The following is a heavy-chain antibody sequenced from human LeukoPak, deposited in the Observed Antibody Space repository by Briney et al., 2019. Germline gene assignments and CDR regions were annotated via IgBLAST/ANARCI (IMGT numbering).Heavy chain of an antibody. Sequence: GRSLRLSCAASGFTFSTYFMHWVSQAPGKGLEWVADIASDGSHTFYVESVKGRFTISRDNSKNTLYLQMNSLRAEDTAVYFCARERQDTILHSGAFDIWGQGTMVTVSS. CDR1: GFTFSTYF. CDR2: IASDGSHT. J-gene: IGHJ3*02. V-gene: IGHV3-30-3*01. CDR3: ARERQDTILHSGAFDI. D-gene: IGHD2-21*01.